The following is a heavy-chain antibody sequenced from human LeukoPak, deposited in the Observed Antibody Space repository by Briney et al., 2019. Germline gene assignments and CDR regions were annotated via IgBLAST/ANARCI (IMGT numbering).Heavy chain of an antibody. D-gene: IGHD3-22*01. CDR3: AKRLGLFPTFDY. V-gene: IGHV3-30-3*02. CDR1: GFTFSSYA. Sequence: GGSLRLSCAASGFTFSSYAMHWVRQAPGKGLEWVAVISYDGSNKYYADSVKGRFTISRDNSENTLYLQMNSLRADDTAVYYCAKRLGLFPTFDYWGQGTLVTVSS. CDR2: ISYDGSNK. J-gene: IGHJ4*02.